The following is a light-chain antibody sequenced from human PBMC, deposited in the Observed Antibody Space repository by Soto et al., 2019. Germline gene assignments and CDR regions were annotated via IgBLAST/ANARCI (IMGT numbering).Light chain of an antibody. Sequence: EIVLTQSPATLSLSPGERATLSCRASESISSYLAWYQQRPGQAPSLLIYDASNRATGIPARFSGSGSGTDFTLTIDNLEPEDFAVYYCQQHSKWPLTFGGGTKVEI. CDR2: DAS. J-gene: IGKJ4*01. CDR1: ESISSY. CDR3: QQHSKWPLT. V-gene: IGKV3-11*01.